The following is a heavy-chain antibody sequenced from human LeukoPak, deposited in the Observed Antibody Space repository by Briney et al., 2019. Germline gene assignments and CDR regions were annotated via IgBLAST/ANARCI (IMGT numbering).Heavy chain of an antibody. V-gene: IGHV1-69*13. Sequence: SVKFSCKASEGTFSSYAISWVRQAPGQGLEWWGGTFPIFGTANYAQKFQGRVTITADESTSTAYMELSSLRSEDTAVYYCARVGVRGSYWDLGNPPDYWGQGTLVTVSS. CDR2: TFPIFGTA. CDR3: ARVGVRGSYWDLGNPPDY. CDR1: EGTFSSYA. J-gene: IGHJ4*02. D-gene: IGHD1-26*01.